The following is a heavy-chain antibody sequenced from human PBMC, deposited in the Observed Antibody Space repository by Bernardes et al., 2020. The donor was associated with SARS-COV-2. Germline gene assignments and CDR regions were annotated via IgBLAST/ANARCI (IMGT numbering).Heavy chain of an antibody. CDR2: IYYSGST. CDR3: ARRPLGSRWYYYYYYGMDV. Sequence: SETLSLTCTVSGGSISSSSYYWVWIRQPPGKGLEWIWSIYYSGSTYYNPSLKSRVTISVDTSKNQFSLKLSSVTAADTAVYYCARRPLGSRWYYYYYYGMDVWGQGTTVTVSS. D-gene: IGHD2-2*01. J-gene: IGHJ6*02. CDR1: GGSISSSSYY. V-gene: IGHV4-39*01.